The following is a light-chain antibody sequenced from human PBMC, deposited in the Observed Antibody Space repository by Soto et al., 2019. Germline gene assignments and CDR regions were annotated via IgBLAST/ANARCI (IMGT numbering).Light chain of an antibody. CDR1: LGISIN. CDR3: QQRSNWPSIT. Sequence: EIVMTQSPAALSVSPGERVTLSCRASLGISINLAWYQQRPGQAPRLLIYGASTRATGVPTRFSGSGSGTEFTLTISSLQSVDLAVYHCQQRSNWPSITFGQGTRLEIK. J-gene: IGKJ5*01. V-gene: IGKV3-15*01. CDR2: GAS.